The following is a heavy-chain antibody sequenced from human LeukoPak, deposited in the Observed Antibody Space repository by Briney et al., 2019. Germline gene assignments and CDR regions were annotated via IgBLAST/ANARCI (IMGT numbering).Heavy chain of an antibody. CDR3: AKDPDYDFWSSYYFDY. J-gene: IGHJ4*02. V-gene: IGHV3-11*01. CDR1: GFTFSDYY. D-gene: IGHD3-3*01. CDR2: ISSSGST. Sequence: GGSLRLSCAASGFTFSDYYMSWIRQAPGKGLEWVSYISSSGSTYYADSVKGRFTISRDNSKNTLYLQMNSLRAEDTAVYYCAKDPDYDFWSSYYFDYWGQGTLVTVSS.